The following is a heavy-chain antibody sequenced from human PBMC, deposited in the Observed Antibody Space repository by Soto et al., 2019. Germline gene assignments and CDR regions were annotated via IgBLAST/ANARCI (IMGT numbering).Heavy chain of an antibody. Sequence: QLQLQESGPGLVKPSETLSLTFTVSGGSISSSSYYWGWIRQPPGKGLEWIGSIYYSGSTYYNPSLKSRVTISVDTSKNQFSLKLSSVTAADTAVYYCARLSGPYYYYYYMDVWGKGTTVTVSS. CDR2: IYYSGST. V-gene: IGHV4-39*01. CDR3: ARLSGPYYYYYYMDV. CDR1: GGSISSSSYY. J-gene: IGHJ6*03.